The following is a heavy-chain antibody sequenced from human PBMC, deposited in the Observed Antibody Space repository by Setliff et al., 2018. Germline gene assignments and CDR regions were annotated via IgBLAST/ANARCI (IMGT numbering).Heavy chain of an antibody. J-gene: IGHJ6*03. CDR2: IYSSGST. V-gene: IGHV4-30-4*08. CDR1: GGSISSGDYY. Sequence: LSLTCTVSGGSISSGDYYWSWIRQPPGKGLEWIGYIYSSGSTYYNPSLKSRVTMSIDTSKNQFSLKLYSVTAADTAVYFCARVRITPYCMDVWGKGTTVTVSS. CDR3: ARVRITPYCMDV. D-gene: IGHD3-10*01.